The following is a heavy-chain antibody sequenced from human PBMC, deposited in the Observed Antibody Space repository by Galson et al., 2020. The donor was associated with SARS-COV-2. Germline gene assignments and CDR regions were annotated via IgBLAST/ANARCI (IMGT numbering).Heavy chain of an antibody. V-gene: IGHV3-30-3*01. CDR1: GFTFSYYG. J-gene: IGHJ6*02. CDR3: ARHDGSGGEYDYYVMDV. CDR2: ISPGGGKE. Sequence: GGSLRLSCAASGFTFSYYGLYWVRQAPGKGLEWVAFISPGGGKEYYADSVKGRFSVSRDNFRDVMYLQMNSLRVEDTAEYYCARHDGSGGEYDYYVMDVWGQGTTVTVSS. D-gene: IGHD3-10*01.